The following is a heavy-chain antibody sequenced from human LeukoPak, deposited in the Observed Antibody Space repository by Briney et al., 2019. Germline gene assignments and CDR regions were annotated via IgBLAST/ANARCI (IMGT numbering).Heavy chain of an antibody. Sequence: ASVKVSCKASGYTFTSYGISWVRQAPGQGLEWMGWINPNSGGTNYAQKFQGRVTMTRDTSISTAYMELSRLRSDDTAVYYCARDTAAGTNDYWGQGTLVTVSS. V-gene: IGHV1-2*02. J-gene: IGHJ4*02. D-gene: IGHD6-13*01. CDR3: ARDTAAGTNDY. CDR1: GYTFTSYG. CDR2: INPNSGGT.